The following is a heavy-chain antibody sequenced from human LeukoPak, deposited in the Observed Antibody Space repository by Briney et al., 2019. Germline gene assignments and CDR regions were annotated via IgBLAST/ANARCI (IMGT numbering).Heavy chain of an antibody. CDR3: ARNAGLRKTYLDN. CDR2: ISGYNANT. D-gene: IGHD1-1*01. CDR1: GYTFTTYA. J-gene: IGHJ4*02. Sequence: GASVNVSCKASGYTFTTYAFSWVRQAPGQGLEWMGWISGYNANTIYAQKFQGRLTLTTDPSTGTAYMELRSLTSDDTAVYFCARNAGLRKTYLDNWGQGTLVTVSS. V-gene: IGHV1-18*01.